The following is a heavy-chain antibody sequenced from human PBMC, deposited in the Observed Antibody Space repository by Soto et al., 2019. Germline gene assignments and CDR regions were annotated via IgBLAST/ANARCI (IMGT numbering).Heavy chain of an antibody. V-gene: IGHV3-23*01. D-gene: IGHD6-6*01. Sequence: GGSLRLSCAASGFTFSSYAMSWVRQAPGKGLEWVSAISGSGGSTYYADSVKGRFTISRDNSKNTLYLQMNSLRAEDTAVYYCAKDSGSSIAARDKYYFDYWGQGTLVTVSS. CDR2: ISGSGGST. CDR1: GFTFSSYA. J-gene: IGHJ4*02. CDR3: AKDSGSSIAARDKYYFDY.